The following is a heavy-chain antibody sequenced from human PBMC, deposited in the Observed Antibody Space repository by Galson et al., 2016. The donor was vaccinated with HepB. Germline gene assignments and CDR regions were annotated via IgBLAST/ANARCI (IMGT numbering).Heavy chain of an antibody. J-gene: IGHJ4*02. CDR2: ISTYNGDT. CDR3: ARDLWDSSWYYPLDY. CDR1: GYTFSRFG. D-gene: IGHD6-13*01. Sequence: SVKVSCKASGYTFSRFGITWVRQAPGQGLEWMGWISTYNGDTKYAQKFQGRVTMTTDTSTNTAYMEPRRLRPNDTAVYYCARDLWDSSWYYPLDYWGQGTLITVSS. V-gene: IGHV1-18*01.